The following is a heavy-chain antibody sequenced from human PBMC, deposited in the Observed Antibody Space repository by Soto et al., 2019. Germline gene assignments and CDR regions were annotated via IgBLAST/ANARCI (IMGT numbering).Heavy chain of an antibody. D-gene: IGHD6-13*01. J-gene: IGHJ3*02. CDR3: ARSVAAAGAFDI. CDR2: MNPNSGNT. Sequence: ASVKVSCKASGYTFTSYDINWVRQATGQGLEWMGWMNPNSGNTGYAQKFQGRVTMTRNTSISTAYMELRSLRSDDTAVYYCARSVAAAGAFDIWGQGTMVTVSS. V-gene: IGHV1-8*01. CDR1: GYTFTSYD.